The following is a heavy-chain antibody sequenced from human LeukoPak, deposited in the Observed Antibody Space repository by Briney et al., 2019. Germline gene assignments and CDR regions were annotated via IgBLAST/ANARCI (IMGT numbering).Heavy chain of an antibody. J-gene: IGHJ4*02. V-gene: IGHV3-74*01. CDR1: GFSFSSYW. CDR3: TRDHYGGNSDY. Sequence: GGSLRLSCAASGFSFSSYWMHWVRQAPGKGLLWVSRINTDGSATYCADSVKGRFTISRDNAKNTLYLQMNSLRAEDTAVYYCTRDHYGGNSDYWGQGTLVTVSS. CDR2: INTDGSAT. D-gene: IGHD4-23*01.